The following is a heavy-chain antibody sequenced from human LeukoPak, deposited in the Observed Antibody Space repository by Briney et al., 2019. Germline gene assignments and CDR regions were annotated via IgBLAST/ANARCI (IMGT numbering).Heavy chain of an antibody. J-gene: IGHJ4*02. CDR2: ISWNSGSI. CDR3: AKDIFTMVRGVFDY. V-gene: IGHV3-9*01. Sequence: HSGGPLRLSCAASGFTFDDYAMHWVRQAPGKGLEWVSGISWNSGSIGYADSVKGRFTISRDNAKNSLYLQMNSLRAEDTALYYCAKDIFTMVRGVFDYWGQGTLVTVSS. CDR1: GFTFDDYA. D-gene: IGHD3-10*01.